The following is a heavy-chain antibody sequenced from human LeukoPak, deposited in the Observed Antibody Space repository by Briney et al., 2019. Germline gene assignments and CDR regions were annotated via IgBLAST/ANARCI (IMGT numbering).Heavy chain of an antibody. J-gene: IGHJ4*02. Sequence: SETLSLTCAVSGGSISSSNWWSWVRQPPGKGLEWIGEINHSGSTNYNPSLKSRVTISVDTSKNQFSLELSSVTAADTAVYYCATHNRDGYRAGFDYWGQGTLVTVSS. V-gene: IGHV4-4*02. D-gene: IGHD5-24*01. CDR1: GGSISSSNW. CDR3: ATHNRDGYRAGFDY. CDR2: INHSGST.